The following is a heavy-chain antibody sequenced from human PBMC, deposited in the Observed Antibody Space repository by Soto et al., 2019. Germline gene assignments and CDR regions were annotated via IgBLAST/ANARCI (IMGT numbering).Heavy chain of an antibody. J-gene: IGHJ4*02. V-gene: IGHV3-21*01. CDR2: ISSSSSYI. Sequence: GGSLRLSCAASGFTFSSYSMNWVRQAPGKGLEWVSSISSSSSYIYYADSVKGRFTISRDNAKNSLYLQMNSLRAEDTAVYYCAGGEDVEYQRLSYFDYWGQGTLVTVSS. D-gene: IGHD2-2*01. CDR3: AGGEDVEYQRLSYFDY. CDR1: GFTFSSYS.